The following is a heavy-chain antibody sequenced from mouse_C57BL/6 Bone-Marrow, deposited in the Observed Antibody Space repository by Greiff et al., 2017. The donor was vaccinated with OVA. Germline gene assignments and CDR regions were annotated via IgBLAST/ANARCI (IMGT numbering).Heavy chain of an antibody. CDR2: IDPETGGT. J-gene: IGHJ4*01. V-gene: IGHV1-15*01. Sequence: VKLQESGAELVRPGASVTLSCKASGYTFTDYEMHWVKQTPVHGLEWIGAIDPETGGTAYNQKFKGKAILTADKSSSTAYMELRSLTSEDSAVYYCTRFHAMDYWGQGTSVTVSS. CDR1: GYTFTDYE. CDR3: TRFHAMDY.